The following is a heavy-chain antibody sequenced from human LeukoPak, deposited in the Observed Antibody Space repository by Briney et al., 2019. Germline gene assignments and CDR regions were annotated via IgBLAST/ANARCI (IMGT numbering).Heavy chain of an antibody. J-gene: IGHJ5*02. CDR1: GGSISSYY. V-gene: IGHV4-4*09. Sequence: KPSETLSLTCTVSGGSISSYYWSWIRQPPGKGLEWIGYIYTSGSTNYNPSLKSRVTISVDTSKNQFSLKLSSVTAEDTAVYYCARLVICSSTSCYTGEWFDPWGQGTLVTVSS. CDR3: ARLVICSSTSCYTGEWFDP. CDR2: IYTSGST. D-gene: IGHD2-2*02.